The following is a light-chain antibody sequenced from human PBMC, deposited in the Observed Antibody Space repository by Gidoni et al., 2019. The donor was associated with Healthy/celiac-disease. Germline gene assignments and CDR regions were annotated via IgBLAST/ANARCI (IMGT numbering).Light chain of an antibody. CDR1: QSISSY. CDR2: AAS. J-gene: IGKJ4*01. Sequence: IQMTQSPSSLSASVVDRVTITCRASQSISSYLTWYQQKPGKATKLLIYAASSLKSGVPSRCSGSGAGKDFTITSSRLQPEDVANYYCQQSYSTPLTFGGGTKVEIK. V-gene: IGKV1-39*01. CDR3: QQSYSTPLT.